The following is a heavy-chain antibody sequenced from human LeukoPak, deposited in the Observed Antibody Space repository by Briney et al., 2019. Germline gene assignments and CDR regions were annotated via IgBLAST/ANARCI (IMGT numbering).Heavy chain of an antibody. J-gene: IGHJ6*03. CDR1: GITVSNNY. D-gene: IGHD6-13*01. CDR3: ARGSSYNDYYYYMAV. V-gene: IGHV3-53*01. Sequence: PGGSLRLSCAASGITVSNNYMSWVRQAPGKGLEWVSVIYSGGSTYYADSVKGRFTISRDNSKDTLYLQMNTLRAEDTAVYYCARGSSYNDYYYYMAVWGKGTTVTVSS. CDR2: IYSGGST.